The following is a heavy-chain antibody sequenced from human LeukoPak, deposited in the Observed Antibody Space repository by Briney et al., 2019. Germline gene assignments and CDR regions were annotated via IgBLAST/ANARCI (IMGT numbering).Heavy chain of an antibody. CDR1: GYTLTELS. Sequence: GASVKVSCKVSGYTLTELSMHWVRQAPGKGLEWMGGFDPEDGETTYAQKFQGRVTMTEDTSTDTAYMELSSLRSEDTAVYYCATGVLRFLEFLHSQFYGMDVWGQGTTVTVSS. D-gene: IGHD3-3*01. CDR3: ATGVLRFLEFLHSQFYGMDV. V-gene: IGHV1-24*01. J-gene: IGHJ6*02. CDR2: FDPEDGET.